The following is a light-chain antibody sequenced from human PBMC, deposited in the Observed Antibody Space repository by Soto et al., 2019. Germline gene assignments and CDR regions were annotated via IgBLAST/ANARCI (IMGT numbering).Light chain of an antibody. CDR2: DAS. J-gene: IGKJ5*01. CDR3: QQYDNFPRAIN. V-gene: IGKV1-33*01. Sequence: DIQITQSPTSLSSCVLDIVTIACQASQDISNYLHWYQQKPGKAPKLLIYDASNLETGVPSRFSGSGSGTDFTFTISSLQPEDIATYYCQQYDNFPRAINFGQGTRLEIK. CDR1: QDISNY.